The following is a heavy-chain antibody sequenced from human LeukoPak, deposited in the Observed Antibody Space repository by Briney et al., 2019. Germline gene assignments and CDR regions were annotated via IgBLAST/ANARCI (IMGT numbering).Heavy chain of an antibody. Sequence: GGSLRLSCAASGFTFSSYGMHWVRQAPGKGLEWVAVISYDGSNKYYADSVKGRFTISRDNSKNTLYLQMNSLRADDTAVYYCAKATWQYPVSWGQGTLVTVSS. D-gene: IGHD2-2*01. CDR1: GFTFSSYG. CDR2: ISYDGSNK. V-gene: IGHV3-30*18. J-gene: IGHJ5*02. CDR3: AKATWQYPVS.